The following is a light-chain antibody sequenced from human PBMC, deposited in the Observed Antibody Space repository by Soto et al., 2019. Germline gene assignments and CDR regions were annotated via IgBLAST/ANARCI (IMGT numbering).Light chain of an antibody. V-gene: IGKV1-5*03. CDR1: QSIDSW. CDR2: KAS. J-gene: IGKJ4*01. CDR3: QRRSNWPLT. Sequence: DIQMTQSPSTLSASVGDRVTITCRASQSIDSWLAWYQHKPGKAPKLLIFKASTLETGVPSRFSGSGSETEFTLTISSLEPEDFAVYYCQRRSNWPLTFGGGTKVEIK.